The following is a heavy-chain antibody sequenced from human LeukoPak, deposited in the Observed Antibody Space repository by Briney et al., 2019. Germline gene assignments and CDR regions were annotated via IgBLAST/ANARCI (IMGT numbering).Heavy chain of an antibody. CDR2: INPNSGGT. D-gene: IGHD4-23*01. CDR1: GFTFTAYH. V-gene: IGHV1-2*02. J-gene: IGHJ4*02. Sequence: GASVKVSCKASGFTFTAYHMHWVRQAPGQGLEWMGWINPNSGGTNYAQKFQGRVTMTRDTSISTAYMELSGLRSDDTAVYYCAREAVTTVVSGTADYWGQGTLVTVSS. CDR3: AREAVTTVVSGTADY.